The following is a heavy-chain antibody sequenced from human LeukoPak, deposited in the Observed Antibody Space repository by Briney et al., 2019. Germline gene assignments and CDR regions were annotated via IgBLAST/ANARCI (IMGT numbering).Heavy chain of an antibody. J-gene: IGHJ6*02. CDR2: LSGSGITT. CDR3: ARWNQNYGMDV. V-gene: IGHV3-23*01. D-gene: IGHD1-1*01. CDR1: GFTFSNSA. Sequence: GGSLRLSCAASGFTFSNSAMSWVRQAPGKGLEWVSTLSGSGITTYYADSVKGRFTISRDNSKNTLYLQMNSLRSEDTAVYYCARWNQNYGMDVWGQGTTVTVSS.